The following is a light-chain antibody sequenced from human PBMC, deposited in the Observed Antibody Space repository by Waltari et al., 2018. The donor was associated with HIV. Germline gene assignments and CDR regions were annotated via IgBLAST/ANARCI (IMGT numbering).Light chain of an antibody. V-gene: IGKV1-33*01. CDR3: QQCYSVPLT. CDR2: DAS. Sequence: DIQMTQSPTSLSAPIGDSVSITCRASEDIKNYLNWYHQKPGKPPKLLISDASILQTGTPSRFTGNGSGTHFSLVINSLQAEDVGSFFCQQCYSVPLTFGPGTRV. J-gene: IGKJ3*01. CDR1: EDIKNY.